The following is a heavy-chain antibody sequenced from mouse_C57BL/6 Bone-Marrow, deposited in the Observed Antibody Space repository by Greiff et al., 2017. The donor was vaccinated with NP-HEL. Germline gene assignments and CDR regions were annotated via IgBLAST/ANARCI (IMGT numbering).Heavy chain of an antibody. CDR3: ARGRTAARLFDY. D-gene: IGHD6-1*01. CDR1: GYSFTSYY. J-gene: IGHJ2*01. CDR2: IYPGSGNT. Sequence: LVKPGASVKISCKASGYSFTSYYIHWVKQRPGQGLEWIGWIYPGSGNTKYNEKFKGKATLTADTSSSTAYMQLSSLTSEDSAVYYCARGRTAARLFDYWGQGTTLTVFS. V-gene: IGHV1-66*01.